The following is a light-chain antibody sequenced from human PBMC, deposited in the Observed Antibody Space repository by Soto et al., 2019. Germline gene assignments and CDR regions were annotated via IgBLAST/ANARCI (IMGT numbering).Light chain of an antibody. CDR2: AAS. Sequence: EIVMTQSPATLSLSPGESATLFCRASQSGGSNLAWYEQRPGQAPRLLIYAASTRATGIPARFSGSGSGTEFTLTISSLQSEDFAVYYCQQYDNWPPITFGQGTRLEIK. CDR1: QSGGSN. V-gene: IGKV3-15*01. J-gene: IGKJ5*01. CDR3: QQYDNWPPIT.